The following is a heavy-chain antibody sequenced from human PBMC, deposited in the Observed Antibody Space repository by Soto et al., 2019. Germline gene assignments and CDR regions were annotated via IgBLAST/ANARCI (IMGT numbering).Heavy chain of an antibody. CDR2: IIPIFGTA. Sequence: QVQLVQSGAEVKKPGSSVKVSCKASGGTFSSYAISWVRQAPGQGLEWMGGIIPIFGTANYAQKFQGRVTITADESTSTAYMELSSLRSEDTAVYYCASRSPPSSGCYHYWYFDLWGRGTLVTVSS. J-gene: IGHJ2*01. D-gene: IGHD3-22*01. V-gene: IGHV1-69*01. CDR1: GGTFSSYA. CDR3: ASRSPPSSGCYHYWYFDL.